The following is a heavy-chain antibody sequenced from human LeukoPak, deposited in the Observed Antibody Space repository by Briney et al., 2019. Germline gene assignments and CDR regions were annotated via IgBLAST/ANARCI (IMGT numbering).Heavy chain of an antibody. D-gene: IGHD3-10*01. J-gene: IGHJ3*02. CDR1: GFSISDSY. CDR2: ISGSGSDI. V-gene: IGHV3-11*04. Sequence: GGSLRLSCVVSGFSISDSYMTWIRQTPGKGLEWLAYISGSGSDIYFADSVKGRFTISRDNAKNSLYLQMNSLRAEDTAVYYCARDRTPPSIWFGELFSNDAFDIWGQGTMVTVSS. CDR3: ARDRTPPSIWFGELFSNDAFDI.